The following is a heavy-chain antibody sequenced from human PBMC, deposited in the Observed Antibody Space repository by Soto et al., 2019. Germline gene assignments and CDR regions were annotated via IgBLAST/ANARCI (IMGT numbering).Heavy chain of an antibody. CDR2: IYYSGST. V-gene: IGHV4-59*01. Sequence: SETLSLTCTVSGGSISSYYWSWIRQPPGKGLEWIGYIYYSGSTNYNPSLKSRVTISVDTSKNQFSLRLSSVTAADTAVYFCARSVAVPGAHIDYWGQGTQVTVSS. J-gene: IGHJ4*02. CDR3: ARSVAVPGAHIDY. CDR1: GGSISSYY. D-gene: IGHD6-19*01.